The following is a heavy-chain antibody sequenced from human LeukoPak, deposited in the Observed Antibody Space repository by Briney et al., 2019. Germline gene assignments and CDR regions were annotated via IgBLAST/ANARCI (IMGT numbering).Heavy chain of an antibody. CDR2: ASHDEVGK. J-gene: IGHJ4*02. D-gene: IGHD4-17*01. V-gene: IGHV3-30*18. Sequence: GGSLRLSCVGSGFTFSDYAIHWVRQAPGKGLEWVAVASHDEVGKQFADSVKGRFTLSRDNSRDSVHLQMNRLRDEDTGVYYCAKDRGYGEHEPFESWGQGSLVAVSS. CDR3: AKDRGYGEHEPFES. CDR1: GFTFSDYA.